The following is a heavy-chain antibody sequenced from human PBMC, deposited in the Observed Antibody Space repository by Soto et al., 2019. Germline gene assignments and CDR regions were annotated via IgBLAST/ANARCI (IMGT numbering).Heavy chain of an antibody. CDR1: GGSFSGYY. J-gene: IGHJ6*02. V-gene: IGHV4-34*01. CDR2: INHSGST. D-gene: IGHD6-19*01. CDR3: ATIGYSSGGYRASGMAF. Sequence: SETLSLTCAVYGGSFSGYYWSWIRQPPGKGLEWIGEINHSGSTNYNPSLKSRVTISVDTSKNQFSLKLSSVTAADTAVYYCATIGYSSGGYRASGMAFWGQGTTVTVS.